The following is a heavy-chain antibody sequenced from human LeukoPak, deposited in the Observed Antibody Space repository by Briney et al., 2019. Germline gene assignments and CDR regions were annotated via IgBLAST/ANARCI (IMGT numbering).Heavy chain of an antibody. V-gene: IGHV4-59*08. J-gene: IGHJ5*02. D-gene: IGHD6-19*01. CDR3: ASNPAVATSRSWFDP. Sequence: SETLYLTCTVSGVSISTYYWSWIRQPPGKGLEWIGFIYYDGSSIYNPSLKSRVTMSVDTSKNQCSLKLSSVTAADTAVYYCASNPAVATSRSWFDPWGQGTLVTVSS. CDR2: IYYDGSS. CDR1: GVSISTYY.